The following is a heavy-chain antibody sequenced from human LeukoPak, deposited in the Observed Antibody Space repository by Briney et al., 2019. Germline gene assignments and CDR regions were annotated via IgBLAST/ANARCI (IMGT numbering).Heavy chain of an antibody. Sequence: SETLSLTCTVSGGSISSYYWSWIRQPPGKGLEWIGYIYYSGSTNYNPSLKSRVTISVDTSKNQFSLKLSSVTAADTAVYYCARSVRYYYDTSGYYYVDPWGQGTLVTVSS. CDR3: ARSVRYYYDTSGYYYVDP. CDR1: GGSISSYY. J-gene: IGHJ5*02. CDR2: IYYSGST. D-gene: IGHD3-22*01. V-gene: IGHV4-59*13.